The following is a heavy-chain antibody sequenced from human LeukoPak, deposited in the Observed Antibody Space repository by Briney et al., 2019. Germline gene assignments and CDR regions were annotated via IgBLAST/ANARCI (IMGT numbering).Heavy chain of an antibody. CDR3: ASGGGYYDSSGYPYNWFDP. Sequence: PGGSPRLSCAASGFTVSSNYMSWVRQAPGKGLEWVSVIYSGGSTYYADSVKGRFTISRDNSKNTLYLQMNSLRAEDTAVYYCASGGGYYDSSGYPYNWFDPWGQGTLVTVSS. V-gene: IGHV3-53*01. J-gene: IGHJ5*02. CDR1: GFTVSSNY. CDR2: IYSGGST. D-gene: IGHD3-22*01.